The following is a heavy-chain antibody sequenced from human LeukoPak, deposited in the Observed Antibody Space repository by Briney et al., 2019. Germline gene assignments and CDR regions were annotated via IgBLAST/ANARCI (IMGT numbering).Heavy chain of an antibody. V-gene: IGHV1-2*02. CDR1: GYTFTGYY. CDR3: ARGGDYYESSGYYPEY. CDR2: INPNSGGT. J-gene: IGHJ4*02. Sequence: ASVKVSCKDSGYTFTGYYIHWVRQAPGQGLEWMGWINPNSGGTNYAQKFQGRVTMTRDTSISTAYMELRRLRSDDTAVFYCARGGDYYESSGYYPEYWGQGTLVTVSS. D-gene: IGHD3-22*01.